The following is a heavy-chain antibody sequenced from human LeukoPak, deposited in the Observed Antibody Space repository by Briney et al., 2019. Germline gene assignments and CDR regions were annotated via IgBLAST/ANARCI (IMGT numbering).Heavy chain of an antibody. J-gene: IGHJ5*02. CDR1: GFTFSSYS. V-gene: IGHV3-21*01. D-gene: IGHD3-10*01. CDR3: ARPLEIYGSGSYSFDP. Sequence: PGGSLRLSCAASGFTFSSYSMNWVRQAPGKGLEWVSSISSSSSYIYYADSVKGRFTISRDNAKNSLYLQMNSLRAEDTAVYYCARPLEIYGSGSYSFDPWGQGTLVTVSS. CDR2: ISSSSSYI.